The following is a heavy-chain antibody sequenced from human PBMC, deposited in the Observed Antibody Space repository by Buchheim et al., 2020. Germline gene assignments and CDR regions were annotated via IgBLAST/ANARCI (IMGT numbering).Heavy chain of an antibody. CDR1: GLPFSLAW. D-gene: IGHD6-13*01. J-gene: IGHJ4*02. CDR2: IKSKGSGGTI. Sequence: EVQLVESGGGLVKPGESLRLSCTASGLPFSLAWMSWVRQAPGKGLEWVGRIKSKGSGGTIEYSAPVKGRFTLSRDDSKNTLYLQMDSLNTEDTAVYFCSWHSKMHLVYYFDVWGQGTL. CDR3: SWHSKMHLVYYFDV. V-gene: IGHV3-15*01.